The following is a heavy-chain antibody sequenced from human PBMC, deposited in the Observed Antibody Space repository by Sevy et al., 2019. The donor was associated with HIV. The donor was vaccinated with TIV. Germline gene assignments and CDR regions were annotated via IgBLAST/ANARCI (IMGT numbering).Heavy chain of an antibody. CDR2: IYNSGTI. V-gene: IGHV4-59*12. Sequence: SETLSLTCTVSGVSISSYYWTWIRQPPGKGLEWIGCIYNSGTINYNPSLKSRVTISVDTSRNQFSRKLNSVTAADTAVYYCARLTTDIVVVPAAPYFDYWGQGTLVTVSS. CDR1: GVSISSYY. D-gene: IGHD2-15*01. CDR3: ARLTTDIVVVPAAPYFDY. J-gene: IGHJ4*02.